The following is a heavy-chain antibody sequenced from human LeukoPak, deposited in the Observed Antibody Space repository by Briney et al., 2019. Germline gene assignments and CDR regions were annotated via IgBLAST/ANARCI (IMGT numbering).Heavy chain of an antibody. CDR2: IYTSGST. J-gene: IGHJ5*02. Sequence: PSETLSLTCTVSGGSICSYYWSWIRQPAGKGLEWVGRIYTSGSTNYNPSLKRRVTMSVATSKNQSSLKLSSVTAADTAVYYCAMGTAYSSSWLSWFDPWGQGPLSPSPQ. CDR1: GGSICSYY. V-gene: IGHV4-4*07. CDR3: AMGTAYSSSWLSWFDP. D-gene: IGHD6-13*01.